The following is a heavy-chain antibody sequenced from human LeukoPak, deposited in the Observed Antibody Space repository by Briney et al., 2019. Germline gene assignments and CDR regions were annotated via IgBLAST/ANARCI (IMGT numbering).Heavy chain of an antibody. CDR1: GFTFSSSA. CDR2: ISGSGGST. CDR3: AREGSSGYYPY. V-gene: IGHV3-23*01. D-gene: IGHD3-22*01. Sequence: PGGSLRLSCATSGFTFSSSAMSWVRQAPGKGLEWVSGISGSGGSTYYADSVKGRFTISRDNSKNTLYLQMNGLRAEDTAVYYCAREGSSGYYPYWGQGILVTVSS. J-gene: IGHJ4*02.